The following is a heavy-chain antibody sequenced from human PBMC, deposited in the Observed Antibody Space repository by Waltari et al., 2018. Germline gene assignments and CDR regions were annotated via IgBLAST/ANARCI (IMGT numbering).Heavy chain of an antibody. Sequence: QVQLVQSVAEVKKPGASVKVSCKASGYTFTSYYMHWVRQAPGQGLEWMGIINPSGGSTSYAQKFQGRVTMTRDTSTSTVYMELSSLRSEDTAVYYCARGVGVGATHYYYYYMDVWGKGTTVTISS. J-gene: IGHJ6*03. CDR3: ARGVGVGATHYYYYYMDV. CDR2: INPSGGST. CDR1: GYTFTSYY. V-gene: IGHV1-46*01. D-gene: IGHD1-26*01.